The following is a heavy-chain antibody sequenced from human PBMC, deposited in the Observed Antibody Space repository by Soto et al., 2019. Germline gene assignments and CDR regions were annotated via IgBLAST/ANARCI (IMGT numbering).Heavy chain of an antibody. V-gene: IGHV1-2*04. D-gene: IGHD5-12*01. CDR2: INPNSGGT. CDR1: GYTFTGYY. CDR3: ARESWVATSAFDI. J-gene: IGHJ3*02. Sequence: ASVKVSCKASGYTFTGYYMHWVRQAPGQGLEWMGWINPNSGGTNYAQKFQGWVTMTRDTSISTAYMELSRLRSDDTAVYYCARESWVATSAFDIRAQRTTVTVSS.